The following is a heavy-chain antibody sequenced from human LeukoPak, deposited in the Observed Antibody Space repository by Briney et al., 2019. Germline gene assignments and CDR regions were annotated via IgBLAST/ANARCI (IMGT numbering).Heavy chain of an antibody. J-gene: IGHJ3*01. D-gene: IGHD4-11*01. CDR2: FDPEYDRG. V-gene: IGHV1-24*01. Sequence: ASVEVSCKVSGYRLTELYIYWVRQAPGEGPEWMGGFDPEYDRGIYAQKFQGRVTMTEDTSTNTAYMELSSLRSEDSAMYYCAAPSARSTVTTWSAFDLWGQGKMVTVSS. CDR1: GYRLTELY. CDR3: AAPSARSTVTTWSAFDL.